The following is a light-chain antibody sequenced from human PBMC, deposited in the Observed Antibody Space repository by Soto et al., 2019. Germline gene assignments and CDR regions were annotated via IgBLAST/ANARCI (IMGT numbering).Light chain of an antibody. J-gene: IGKJ2*01. V-gene: IGKV3-20*01. CDR1: QSVSSSY. CDR2: GAS. Sequence: EIVLTQSPATLSLSPGERATLSCRASQSVSSSYLAWYRQKPGQAPRLLIYGASRRATGIPDRFSGSGSGTDFTLTVSRLEPEDFAMYYCQQYGSSPQTFGQGTKLEIK. CDR3: QQYGSSPQT.